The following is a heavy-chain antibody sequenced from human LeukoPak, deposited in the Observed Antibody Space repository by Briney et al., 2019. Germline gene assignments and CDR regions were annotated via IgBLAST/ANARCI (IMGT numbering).Heavy chain of an antibody. J-gene: IGHJ4*02. CDR3: ARAIVVVPAATRPPGY. CDR2: INPNSGGT. V-gene: IGHV1-2*02. Sequence: ASVKVSCKASGYTFTGYYMHWVRQAPGQGLEWMGWINPNSGGTNYAQKFQGRVTMTRDTSISTAYMELSRLRSDDTAVYYCARAIVVVPAATRPPGYWGQGTLVTVPS. CDR1: GYTFTGYY. D-gene: IGHD2-2*01.